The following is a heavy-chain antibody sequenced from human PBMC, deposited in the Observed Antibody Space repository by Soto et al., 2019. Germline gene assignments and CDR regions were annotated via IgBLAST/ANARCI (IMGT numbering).Heavy chain of an antibody. V-gene: IGHV4-34*01. J-gene: IGHJ4*02. CDR3: ARQDIVVVPAALNY. CDR2: INHSGST. CDR1: GGSFSGYY. Sequence: SETLSLTCAVYGGSFSGYYWSWIRQPPGKGLEWIGEINHSGSTNYNPSLKNRVTISVDTSKNQFSLKLSSVTAADTAVYYCARQDIVVVPAALNYWGQGTLVTVSS. D-gene: IGHD2-2*01.